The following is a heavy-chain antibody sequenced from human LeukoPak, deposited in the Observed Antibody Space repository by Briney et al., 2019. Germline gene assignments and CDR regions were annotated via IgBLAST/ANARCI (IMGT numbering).Heavy chain of an antibody. J-gene: IGHJ4*02. CDR2: ISGSDGRT. CDR1: GFTFSPYA. D-gene: IGHD6-13*01. CDR3: AKTSTGAAAGTDY. V-gene: IGHV3-23*01. Sequence: PGGSLRLSCAASGFTFSPYAMSWVRQAPGKGLEWVSAISGSDGRTYYADSVKGRFTISRDNSKNTLYLQMNSLRAEDTAVYYCAKTSTGAAAGTDYWGQGTLVTVSS.